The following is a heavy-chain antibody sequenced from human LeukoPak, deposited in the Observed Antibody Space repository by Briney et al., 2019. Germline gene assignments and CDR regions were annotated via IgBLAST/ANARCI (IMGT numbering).Heavy chain of an antibody. CDR1: GFTFTSYG. Sequence: ASVKVSCKASGFTFTSYGFNWVRQAPGQGLEWMGWISAYSGNTNFAQEFQGRVTMTTDTSTRTVYMELRSLRSDDTAVYYCARDGVEMATYYYYAMDVWGQGTTVTVSS. CDR2: ISAYSGNT. CDR3: ARDGVEMATYYYYAMDV. J-gene: IGHJ6*02. D-gene: IGHD5-24*01. V-gene: IGHV1-18*04.